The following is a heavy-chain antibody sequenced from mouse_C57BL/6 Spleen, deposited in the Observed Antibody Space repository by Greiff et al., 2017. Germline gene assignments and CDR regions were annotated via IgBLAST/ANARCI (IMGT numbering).Heavy chain of an antibody. D-gene: IGHD3-2*02. Sequence: QVQLQQSGAELVKPGASVKMSCKASGYTFTTYPIEWMKQNHGKSLEWIGNFHPYNDDTKYNEKFKGKATLTVDKSSSTVYLELSRLTSDDSAVYYCERSSAQANYFDYWGQGTTLTVSS. CDR3: ERSSAQANYFDY. CDR1: GYTFTTYP. CDR2: FHPYNDDT. V-gene: IGHV1-47*01. J-gene: IGHJ2*01.